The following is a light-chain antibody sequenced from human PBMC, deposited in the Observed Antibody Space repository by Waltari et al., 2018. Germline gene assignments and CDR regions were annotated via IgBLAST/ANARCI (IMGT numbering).Light chain of an antibody. CDR2: GAS. CDR1: QSVSSN. CDR3: QQYNNWLPIT. Sequence: EIVMTHASATLSMSPGEIATLSCRASQSVSSNLAWYQQKPGQAPRLLIYGASTRATGIPARFSGSGSGTEFTLTISSLQSEDFAVYYCQQYNNWLPITFGQGTRLEIK. J-gene: IGKJ5*01. V-gene: IGKV3-15*01.